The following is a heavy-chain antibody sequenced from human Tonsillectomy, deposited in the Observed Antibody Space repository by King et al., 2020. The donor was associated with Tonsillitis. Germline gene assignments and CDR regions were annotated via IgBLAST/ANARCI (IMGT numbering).Heavy chain of an antibody. D-gene: IGHD5-24*01. CDR1: GGSINSRDW. J-gene: IGHJ3*01. V-gene: IGHV4-4*02. CDR3: ARDRDGYNNGGGAFDV. CDR2: VYHSGLT. Sequence: VQLQESGPGLVKPSGTLSLTCAVSGGSINSRDWWSWVRQPPGKGLEWIGEVYHSGLTHYNPSLKSRVTLSLDNSKNHFSLNLSSVTAADTAVYYCARDRDGYNNGGGAFDVWGQGTMVSVSS.